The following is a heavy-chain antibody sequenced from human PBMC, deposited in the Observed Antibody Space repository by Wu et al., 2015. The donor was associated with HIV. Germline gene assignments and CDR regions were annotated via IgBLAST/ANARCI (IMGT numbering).Heavy chain of an antibody. V-gene: IGHV1-24*01. Sequence: QVQLEQSGAELKKPGASVKVSCKVSGKSLTKLSIHWVRQAPGKGLEWMGGFDPKHGEIIYAQKFQGRVTMTEDTSTDTAYMELISLKSEDTAVYYCVTSSGWSNSWFDPWGQGTLVTVSS. CDR2: FDPKHGEI. CDR1: GKSLTKLS. CDR3: VTSSGWSNSWFDP. J-gene: IGHJ5*02. D-gene: IGHD6-19*01.